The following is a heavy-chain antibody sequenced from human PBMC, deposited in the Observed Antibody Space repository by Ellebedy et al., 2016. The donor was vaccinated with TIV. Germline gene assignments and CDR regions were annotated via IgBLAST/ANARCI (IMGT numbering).Heavy chain of an antibody. Sequence: GESLKISCAASGFAFSSYWTSWVRQAPGTGLEWVANLKPDGTEDYYVGSMKGRFTVSRENAKSSLYLHLSSLGAEDTAVYYCARNSGWSIDYWGLGTLVTVSS. CDR3: ARNSGWSIDY. CDR2: LKPDGTED. CDR1: GFAFSSYW. D-gene: IGHD6-19*01. J-gene: IGHJ4*02. V-gene: IGHV3-7*03.